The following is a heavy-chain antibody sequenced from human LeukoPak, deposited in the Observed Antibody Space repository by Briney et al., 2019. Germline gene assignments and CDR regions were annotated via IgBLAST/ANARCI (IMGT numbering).Heavy chain of an antibody. V-gene: IGHV1-46*01. Sequence: ASVKVSCKASGYTCTSNHIHWVRQAPGQGLEWMGMIYPRDGSTSYAQKFQGRVTVTRDTSTSTVHMELSGLRSEDTAVYYCARLGPYYDSSGYGEYNWFDPWGQGTLVTVSS. J-gene: IGHJ5*02. CDR1: GYTCTSNH. CDR2: IYPRDGST. D-gene: IGHD3-22*01. CDR3: ARLGPYYDSSGYGEYNWFDP.